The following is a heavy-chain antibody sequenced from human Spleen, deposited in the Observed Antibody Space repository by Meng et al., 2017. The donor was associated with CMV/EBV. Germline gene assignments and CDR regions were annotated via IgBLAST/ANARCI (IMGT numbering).Heavy chain of an antibody. Sequence: GTFSSYGISWVRQAPGQGLEWMRGIIPIFCTAKYAQKFQGRVMITTDESTSTAYMELSSLRSEDTAVYYCANARPDMRGYSQYYFDDWGQGTLVTVSS. CDR1: GTFSSYG. CDR2: IIPIFCTA. CDR3: ANARPDMRGYSQYYFDD. D-gene: IGHD5-18*01. J-gene: IGHJ4*02. V-gene: IGHV1-69*05.